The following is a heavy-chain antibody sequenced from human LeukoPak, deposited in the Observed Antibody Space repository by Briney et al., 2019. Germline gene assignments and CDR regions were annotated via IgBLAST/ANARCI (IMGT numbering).Heavy chain of an antibody. V-gene: IGHV3-15*01. J-gene: IGHJ4*02. D-gene: IGHD3-16*01. Sequence: GGSLRLSCAASGFTFSSSWMSWVRQAPGKGLEWVGGIKSKGGGGSTAYAESGDGRFTISKDESTHTLYLQMNSPKTEDTAVYYCTTLGAFDYWGQGTLATVSS. CDR3: TTLGAFDY. CDR1: GFTFSSSW. CDR2: IKSKGGGGST.